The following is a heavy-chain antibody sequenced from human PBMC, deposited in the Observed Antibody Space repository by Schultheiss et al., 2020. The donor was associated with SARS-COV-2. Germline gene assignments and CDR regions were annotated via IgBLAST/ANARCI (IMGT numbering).Heavy chain of an antibody. V-gene: IGHV4-61*02. Sequence: LRLSCTVSGGSISSGSYYWSWIRQPAGKGLEWIGRIYTSGSTNYNPSLNSRVTITVDTSKNQFSLKLSAVTAADTAVDYCARGYQLLYYYYMDVWGKGATVTVSS. CDR3: ARGYQLLYYYYMDV. J-gene: IGHJ6*03. CDR1: GGSISSGSYY. D-gene: IGHD2-2*01. CDR2: IYTSGST.